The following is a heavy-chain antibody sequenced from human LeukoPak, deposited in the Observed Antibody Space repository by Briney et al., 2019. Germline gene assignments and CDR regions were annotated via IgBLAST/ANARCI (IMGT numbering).Heavy chain of an antibody. V-gene: IGHV3-30*18. J-gene: IGHJ4*02. D-gene: IGHD5-18*01. CDR3: AKDQGAAMVKDTLDY. Sequence: GGSLRLSCAASGFTFSSYGMHWVRQAPGKGLEWVAVISYDGSNKYYADSVKSRFTISRDNSKNTLYLQMNSLRAEDTAVYYCAKDQGAAMVKDTLDYWGQGTLVTVSS. CDR1: GFTFSSYG. CDR2: ISYDGSNK.